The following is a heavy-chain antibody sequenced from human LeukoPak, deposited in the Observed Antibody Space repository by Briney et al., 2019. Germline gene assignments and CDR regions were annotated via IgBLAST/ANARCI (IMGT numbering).Heavy chain of an antibody. V-gene: IGHV3-49*04. D-gene: IGHD2/OR15-2a*01. CDR1: GFTFGDYA. J-gene: IGHJ5*02. CDR3: TRVVLWTTGRDWFDP. CDR2: IRSKACGGTT. Sequence: GGSLRLSCTASGFTFGDYAMSWVRQAPGKGLEWVGFIRSKACGGTTEYAASVKGRFAISRDDSKSNAYLQMNSLKTEDTAVYYCTRVVLWTTGRDWFDPWGQGTLVTVSS.